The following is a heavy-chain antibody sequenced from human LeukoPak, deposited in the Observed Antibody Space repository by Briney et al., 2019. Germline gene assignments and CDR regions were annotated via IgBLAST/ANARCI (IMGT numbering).Heavy chain of an antibody. CDR3: ASQLGYYYGMDV. CDR1: GGSISSGDYY. V-gene: IGHV4-30-4*01. D-gene: IGHD1-1*01. J-gene: IGHJ6*02. Sequence: PSQTLSLTCSVSGGSISSGDYYWSWIRQPPGKGLEWIGYIYYSGSTYYNPSLKSRVIISVDTSKNQFSLKLSSVTAADTAVYYCASQLGYYYGMDVWGQGTTVTVSS. CDR2: IYYSGST.